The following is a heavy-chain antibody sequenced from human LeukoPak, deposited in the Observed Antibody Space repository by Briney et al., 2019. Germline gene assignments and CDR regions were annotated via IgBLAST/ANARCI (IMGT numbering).Heavy chain of an antibody. V-gene: IGHV4-34*01. CDR3: ARHAHGYGYSFGYNWFDP. D-gene: IGHD5-18*01. CDR1: GGSFSGYY. Sequence: SETLSLTCAVYGGSFSGYYWSWIRQPPGKGLEWIGEINHSGSTNYNPSLKSRVSISVDTSKNQFSLKLSSVTAADTAVYYCARHAHGYGYSFGYNWFDPWGQGTLVTVSS. J-gene: IGHJ5*02. CDR2: INHSGST.